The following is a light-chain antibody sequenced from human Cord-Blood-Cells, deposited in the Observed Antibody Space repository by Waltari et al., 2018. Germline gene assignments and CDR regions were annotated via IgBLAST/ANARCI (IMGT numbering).Light chain of an antibody. CDR3: QQRSNWLTWT. Sequence: EIVLTQSPATLSSSPGERATLSCRASQSVSSYLAWYQQKPGQATRLLIYDASNRATGIPARFSGSGSGTDFTLTISSLEPEDFAVYYCQQRSNWLTWTFGQGTKVEIK. CDR1: QSVSSY. J-gene: IGKJ1*01. CDR2: DAS. V-gene: IGKV3-11*01.